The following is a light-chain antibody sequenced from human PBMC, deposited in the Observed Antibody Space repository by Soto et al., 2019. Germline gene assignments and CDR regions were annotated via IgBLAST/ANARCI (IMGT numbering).Light chain of an antibody. CDR3: ASHAGSSAV. V-gene: IGLV2-8*01. J-gene: IGLJ2*01. CDR1: SSDIGAYPY. Sequence: QSALTQPPSASGSPRQSVTISCTGTSSDIGAYPYVSWYQQHPGRGPQLIIYDVTKRPSGVPDRFSGSKSGNTASLTVSGLQIEYEADYYCASHAGSSAVFGGGTKVTVL. CDR2: DVT.